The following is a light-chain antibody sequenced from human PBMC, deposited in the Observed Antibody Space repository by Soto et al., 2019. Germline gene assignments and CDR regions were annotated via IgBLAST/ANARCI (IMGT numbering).Light chain of an antibody. CDR1: QSISSW. J-gene: IGKJ1*01. V-gene: IGKV1-5*03. CDR3: QQYNRYSRT. Sequence: DIQMTQSPSTLSACVGDRVTITCRASQSISSWLAWYQQKPGKAPKLLIYKASSLESGVPSRFSGSGSGTEFTLTISSLQPDDFATYYCQQYNRYSRTFGQGTKVHIK. CDR2: KAS.